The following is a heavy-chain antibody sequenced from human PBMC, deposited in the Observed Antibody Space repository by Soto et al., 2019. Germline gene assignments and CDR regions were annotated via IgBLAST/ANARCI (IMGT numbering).Heavy chain of an antibody. Sequence: QVQLVQSETEVKKPGASVKVSCKASGYIFTNYDITWVRQAPGRGLEWMGWVSGYTGNTKYAQKFQDRVTMTTDTSTSTVYMELRSLRSDDTAVYYCARFGSAPYYYYGVDVWGQGTTVFVSS. CDR3: ARFGSAPYYYYGVDV. CDR1: GYIFTNYD. J-gene: IGHJ6*02. V-gene: IGHV1-18*01. CDR2: VSGYTGNT. D-gene: IGHD3-10*01.